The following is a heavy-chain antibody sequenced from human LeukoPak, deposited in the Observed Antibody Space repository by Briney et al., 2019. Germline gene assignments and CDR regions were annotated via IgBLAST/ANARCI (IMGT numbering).Heavy chain of an antibody. CDR2: FDPEDGET. D-gene: IGHD6-19*01. Sequence: ASVKVSCTVSGYTLTELSMHWVRQAPGKGLEWMGGFDPEDGETIYAQKFQGRVTMTEDTSTDTAYMELSSLRSEDTAVYYCATDQGLDLAVAGAPFDYWGQGTLVTVSS. J-gene: IGHJ4*02. CDR1: GYTLTELS. V-gene: IGHV1-24*01. CDR3: ATDQGLDLAVAGAPFDY.